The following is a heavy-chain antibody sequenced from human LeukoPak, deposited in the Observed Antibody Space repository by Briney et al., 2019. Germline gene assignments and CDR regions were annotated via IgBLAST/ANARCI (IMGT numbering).Heavy chain of an antibody. V-gene: IGHV4-34*01. CDR1: GGSFSGYY. CDR2: INHSGST. J-gene: IGHJ3*02. CDR3: ARGPRIQLWLEEVMGAFDI. D-gene: IGHD5-18*01. Sequence: SETLSLTCAVYGGSFSGYYWSWIRQPPGKGLEWIGEINHSGSTNYNPSLKSRVTISVDTSKNKFSLKLSSVTAADTAVYYCARGPRIQLWLEEVMGAFDIWGQGTMVTVSS.